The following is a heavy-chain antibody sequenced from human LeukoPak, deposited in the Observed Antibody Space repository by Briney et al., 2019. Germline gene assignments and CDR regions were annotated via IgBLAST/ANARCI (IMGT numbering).Heavy chain of an antibody. Sequence: PGGTLRLSCAASGFTFSSYGMSWVRQAPGKGLEWVSAISGSGGSTYYADSVKGRFTISRDNSKNTLYLQMNSLRAEDTAVYYCAKVVVGPFYMDVWGKGTTVTVS. CDR1: GFTFSSYG. J-gene: IGHJ6*03. V-gene: IGHV3-23*01. CDR3: AKVVVGPFYMDV. D-gene: IGHD2-15*01. CDR2: ISGSGGST.